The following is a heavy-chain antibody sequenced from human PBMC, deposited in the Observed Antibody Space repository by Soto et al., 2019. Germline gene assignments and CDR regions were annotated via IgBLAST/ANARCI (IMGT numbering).Heavy chain of an antibody. CDR3: AKDQEWSKYYFDY. Sequence: PGGSLRLSCAASGFTFSSYGMHWVRQAPGKGLEWVAVISYDGSNKYYADSVKGRFTISRDNSKNTLYLQMNSLRAEDTAVYYCAKDQEWSKYYFDYWGQGTLVTVSS. CDR2: ISYDGSNK. J-gene: IGHJ4*02. D-gene: IGHD3-3*01. V-gene: IGHV3-30*18. CDR1: GFTFSSYG.